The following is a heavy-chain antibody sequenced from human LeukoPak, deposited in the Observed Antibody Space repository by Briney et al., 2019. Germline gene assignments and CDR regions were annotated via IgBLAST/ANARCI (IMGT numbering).Heavy chain of an antibody. V-gene: IGHV3-30-3*01. J-gene: IGHJ4*02. CDR1: GFTFSSYA. CDR3: AREVRDRFDY. Sequence: GGSLRLSCAASGFTFSSYAMHWVRQAPGKGLEWVAVISYDGSNKYYADSVKGRFTISRDNSKNTLYQQMNSLRAEDTAVYYCAREVRDRFDYWGQGTLVTVSS. CDR2: ISYDGSNK.